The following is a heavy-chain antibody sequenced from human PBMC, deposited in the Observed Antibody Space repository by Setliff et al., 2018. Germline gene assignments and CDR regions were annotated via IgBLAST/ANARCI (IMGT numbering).Heavy chain of an antibody. V-gene: IGHV3-7*01. J-gene: IGHJ4*02. Sequence: GGSLRLSCTASGLSYTNDWVSWVRQAPGKGLEWLASINPHGSEKYCADSVKGRFTISRDNAKNSLSLQMNNLRTEDTAVYYCFGAGTCSYWGQGTLVTVSS. CDR2: INPHGSEK. D-gene: IGHD3-10*01. CDR1: GLSYTNDW. CDR3: FGAGTCSY.